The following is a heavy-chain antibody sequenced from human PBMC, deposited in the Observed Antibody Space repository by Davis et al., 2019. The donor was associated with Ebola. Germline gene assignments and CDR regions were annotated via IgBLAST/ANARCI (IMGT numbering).Heavy chain of an antibody. CDR1: GYTFTGYY. J-gene: IGHJ2*01. Sequence: ASVKVSCKASGYTFTGYYMHWVRQAPGQGLEWMGWINPNSGGTNYAQKFQGRVTMTRDTSISTAYMELSRLRSDDTAVYYCARGRGRGGGYGGNSGYWYFDLWGRGTLVTVSS. CDR3: ARGRGRGGGYGGNSGYWYFDL. CDR2: INPNSGGT. V-gene: IGHV1-2*02. D-gene: IGHD4-23*01.